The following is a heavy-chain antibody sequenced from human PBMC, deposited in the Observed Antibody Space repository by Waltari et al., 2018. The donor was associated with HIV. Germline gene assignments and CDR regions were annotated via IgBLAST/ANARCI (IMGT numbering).Heavy chain of an antibody. Sequence: EVQLVESGGGLVQPGGSLRRPCAASGFPFRTYRLHWVRQAPGKGLLWVSCISSDGSTTNYADSVKGRLTISRDNAKNTLYLQMNSLRADDTAVYYCARENTMTYYDALDIWGQGTMVTVSS. J-gene: IGHJ3*02. V-gene: IGHV3-74*01. CDR3: ARENTMTYYDALDI. D-gene: IGHD4-17*01. CDR1: GFPFRTYR. CDR2: ISSDGSTT.